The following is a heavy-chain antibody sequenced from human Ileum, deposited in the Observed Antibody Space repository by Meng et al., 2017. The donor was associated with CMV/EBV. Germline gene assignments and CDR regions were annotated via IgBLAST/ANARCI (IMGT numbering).Heavy chain of an antibody. CDR3: AREGPTDWGRALDY. CDR2: IYTSGSS. D-gene: IGHD7-27*01. J-gene: IGHJ4*02. CDR1: CGSMSSYD. V-gene: IGHV4-4*07. Sequence: QVTLHEPGPVLLSLSRTRSLTCTSSCGSMSSYDWRLIREPAGKGLEWIGRIYTSGSSNYTSSLKSRVTMSVDTSKNQFSMQLNSVTAADTAVYYCAREGPTDWGRALDYWGQGTLVTVSS.